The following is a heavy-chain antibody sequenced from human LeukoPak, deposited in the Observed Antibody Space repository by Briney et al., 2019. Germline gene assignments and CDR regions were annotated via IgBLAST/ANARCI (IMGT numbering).Heavy chain of an antibody. CDR1: GFTFSSYW. CDR3: ARDNTHSSSLGDYYYMDV. CDR2: IKQDGSEK. D-gene: IGHD6-6*01. V-gene: IGHV3-7*01. Sequence: GGSLRLSCAASGFTFSSYWMSWVRQAPGKGLEWVANIKQDGSEKYCVDSVKGRFTISRDNAKNSLYLQMNSLRAEDTAVYYCARDNTHSSSLGDYYYMDVWGKGTTVTVSS. J-gene: IGHJ6*03.